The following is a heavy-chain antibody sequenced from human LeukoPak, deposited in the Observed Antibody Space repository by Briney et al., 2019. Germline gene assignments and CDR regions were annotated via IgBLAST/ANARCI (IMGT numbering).Heavy chain of an antibody. J-gene: IGHJ4*02. V-gene: IGHV4-34*01. CDR2: INHSGST. Sequence: SETLSLTCAVYGGSFSGYYWSWIRQPPGKGLEWIGEINHSGSTNYNPSLKSRVTISVDTSKNQFSLKLSPVTAADTAVYYCARDTVDTAMVLDYWGQGTLVTVSS. CDR1: GGSFSGYY. CDR3: ARDTVDTAMVLDY. D-gene: IGHD5-18*01.